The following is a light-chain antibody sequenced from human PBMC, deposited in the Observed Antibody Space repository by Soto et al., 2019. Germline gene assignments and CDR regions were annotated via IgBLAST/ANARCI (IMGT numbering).Light chain of an antibody. CDR3: SSYTSSSTLLYV. V-gene: IGLV2-14*01. Sequence: QSALTQPASVSGSPGQSITISCTGTSSDVGGYNCVSWYQQHPGKAPKLMIYDVSNRPSGVSNRFSGSKSGNTASLTISGLQAEDEAYYYCSSYTSSSTLLYVFGTGTKLTVL. CDR1: SSDVGGYNC. J-gene: IGLJ1*01. CDR2: DVS.